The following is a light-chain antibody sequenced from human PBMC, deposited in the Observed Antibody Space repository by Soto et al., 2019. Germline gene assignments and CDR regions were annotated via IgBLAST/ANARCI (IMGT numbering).Light chain of an antibody. CDR1: QGIRND. J-gene: IGKJ1*01. V-gene: IGKV1-13*02. Sequence: AIQMTQSPSSLSASVGDRVTITCRASQGIRNDLGWYQQKPGKAPKLLIYDASSLESGVPSRFSGSGSGTEFTLTISSLQPDDFATYYCQQFRTFGQGTKVDIK. CDR3: QQFRT. CDR2: DAS.